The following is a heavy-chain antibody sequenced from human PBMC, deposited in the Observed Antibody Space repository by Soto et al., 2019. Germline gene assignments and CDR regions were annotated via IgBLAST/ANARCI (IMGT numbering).Heavy chain of an antibody. CDR3: ASEGSCSSGSCYNGRFY. V-gene: IGHV3-7*01. J-gene: IGHJ4*01. CDR2: IKQDGSEK. CDR1: GFTFSSYW. D-gene: IGHD2-15*01. Sequence: GGSLRLSCAAAGFTFSSYWMSWVRQAPGKGLEWVANIKQDGSEKYYVDSVKGRFTISRDNPKNSQYLQMNSLRAEDTAVYYCASEGSCSSGSCYNGRFYLRHEPLIIVSS.